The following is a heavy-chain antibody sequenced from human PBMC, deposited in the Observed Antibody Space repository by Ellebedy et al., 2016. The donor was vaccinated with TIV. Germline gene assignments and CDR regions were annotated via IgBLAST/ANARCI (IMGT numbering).Heavy chain of an antibody. CDR3: AKDLGRWLQYFDS. D-gene: IGHD5-24*01. J-gene: IGHJ4*02. CDR2: LLYDGNDE. V-gene: IGHV3-30*18. CDR1: GFTFSTFW. Sequence: GESLKISCAASGFTFSTFWMNWVRQAPGKGLEWVAGLLYDGNDEYYADSVKGRFTISRDSSKSIIYLQMNSLRTEDTAVYYCAKDLGRWLQYFDSWGQGTLVTVSS.